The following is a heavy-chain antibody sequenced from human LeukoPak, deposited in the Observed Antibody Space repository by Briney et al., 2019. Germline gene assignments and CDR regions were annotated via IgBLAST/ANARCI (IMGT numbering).Heavy chain of an antibody. CDR1: GGTFSSYA. V-gene: IGHV1-18*01. Sequence: ASVKVSCKASGGTFSSYAISWVRQAPGQGLEWMGWISAYNGNTNYAQKLQGRVTMTTDTSTSTAYMELRSLRSDDTAVYYCAKHWQPPDAFDIWGQGTMVTVSS. D-gene: IGHD1-1*01. J-gene: IGHJ3*02. CDR2: ISAYNGNT. CDR3: AKHWQPPDAFDI.